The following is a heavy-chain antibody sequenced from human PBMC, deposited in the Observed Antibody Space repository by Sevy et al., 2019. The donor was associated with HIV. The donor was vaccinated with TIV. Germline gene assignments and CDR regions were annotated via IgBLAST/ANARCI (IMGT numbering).Heavy chain of an antibody. CDR3: ATHASFGWGTFSFLQD. J-gene: IGHJ1*01. Sequence: ASVKVSCKASGHTSTEYFVHSVRQAPGQRPQWMGVITPTSGTTSYSQTFQGRLIMTSDTSTTTVHMELTSLRSEDTAIYYCATHASFGWGTFSFLQDWGQGTLVTVSS. CDR1: GHTSTEYF. V-gene: IGHV1-46*01. CDR2: ITPTSGTT. D-gene: IGHD3-10*01.